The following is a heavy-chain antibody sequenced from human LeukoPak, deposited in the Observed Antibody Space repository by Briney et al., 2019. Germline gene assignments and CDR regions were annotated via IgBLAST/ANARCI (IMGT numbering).Heavy chain of an antibody. Sequence: GGSLRLSCAASGFTFSSYAMHWVRQAPGKGLEWVAVISYDGSNKYYADSVKGRFTISRDNSKNTLYLQMNSLRAEDTAVYYCAKDLQYSSSWAGGFDCWGQGTLVTVSS. CDR1: GFTFSSYA. CDR3: AKDLQYSSSWAGGFDC. V-gene: IGHV3-30*04. D-gene: IGHD6-13*01. J-gene: IGHJ4*02. CDR2: ISYDGSNK.